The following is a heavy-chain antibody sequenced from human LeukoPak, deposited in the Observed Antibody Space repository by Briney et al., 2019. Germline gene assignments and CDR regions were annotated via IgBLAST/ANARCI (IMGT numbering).Heavy chain of an antibody. D-gene: IGHD2-2*01. J-gene: IGHJ4*02. V-gene: IGHV3-15*01. Sequence: PGGSLRLSCAASGFTLSSYAMSWVRQAPGKGLEWVGRIKSKTDGGTTDYAAPVKGRFTISRDDSKNTLYLQMNSLKTEDTAVYYCTTEDIVVVPAAFEPLWGQGTLVTVSS. CDR2: IKSKTDGGTT. CDR3: TTEDIVVVPAAFEPL. CDR1: GFTLSSYA.